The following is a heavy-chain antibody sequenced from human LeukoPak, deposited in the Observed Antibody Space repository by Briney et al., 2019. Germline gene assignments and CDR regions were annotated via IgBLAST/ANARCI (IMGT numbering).Heavy chain of an antibody. CDR3: ARGVTRYCSSTSCYYFDY. J-gene: IGHJ4*02. CDR1: GFTFSSYG. Sequence: GGSLRLSCAASGFTFSSYGMHWVRQAPGKGLEWVAVIWYDGSNKYYADSVRGRFTISRDNSKNTLYLQMNSLRAEDTAVYYCARGVTRYCSSTSCYYFDYWGQGTLVTVSS. V-gene: IGHV3-33*01. D-gene: IGHD2-2*01. CDR2: IWYDGSNK.